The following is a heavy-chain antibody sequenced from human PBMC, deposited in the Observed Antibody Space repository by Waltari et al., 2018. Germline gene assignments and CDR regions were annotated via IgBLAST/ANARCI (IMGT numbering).Heavy chain of an antibody. J-gene: IGHJ6*02. D-gene: IGHD3-16*01. CDR2: IRCSGAAI. V-gene: IGHV3-23*01. CDR1: GFTFGGYA. Sequence: EVQLLESGGGLVQPGGSLRLSCSASGFTFGGYALSWVRQAPGKGLEWVSSIRCSGAAIYYADSVKGRFTISRDNSKNTLYLQMISLRAEDTAVYYCAEAGLYVRDYYYDYSMGVWGQGTTVTVSS. CDR3: AEAGLYVRDYYYDYSMGV.